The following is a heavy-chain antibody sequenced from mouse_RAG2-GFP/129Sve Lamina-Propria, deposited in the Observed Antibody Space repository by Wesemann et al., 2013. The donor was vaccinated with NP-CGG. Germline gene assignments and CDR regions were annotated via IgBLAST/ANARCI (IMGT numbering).Heavy chain of an antibody. CDR3: ARFYYDGGFAY. Sequence: QIQLVQSGPELKKPGETVKISCKASGYTFTTYGMSWVKQAPGKGLKWMGWINTYSGVPTYADDFKGRFAFSLETSASTAYLQINNLKNEDTATYFCARFYYDGGFAYWGQGTLVTVSA. V-gene: IGHV9-3*01. J-gene: IGHJ3*01. CDR2: INTYSGVP. CDR1: GYTFTTYG. D-gene: IGHD2-4*01.